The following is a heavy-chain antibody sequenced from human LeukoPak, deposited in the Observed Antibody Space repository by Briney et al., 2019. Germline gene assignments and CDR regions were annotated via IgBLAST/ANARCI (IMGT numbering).Heavy chain of an antibody. D-gene: IGHD3-16*01. J-gene: IGHJ4*02. Sequence: GGSLRLSCVASGYTFNTYAMHWVRQAPGKGLEYVSGISGNGGSTYYADSVRGRFTISRDNSKNTLYLQMSSLRPEDTAVYYCVKDGYDYVWGSFSYFDYWGQGTLVTVSS. V-gene: IGHV3-64D*09. CDR3: VKDGYDYVWGSFSYFDY. CDR1: GYTFNTYA. CDR2: ISGNGGST.